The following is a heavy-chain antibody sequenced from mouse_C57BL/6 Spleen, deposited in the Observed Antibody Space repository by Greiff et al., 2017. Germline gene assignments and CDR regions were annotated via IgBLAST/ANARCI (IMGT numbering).Heavy chain of an antibody. Sequence: QVQLQQSGAELVKPGASAKISCKASGYAFSSYWMNWVKQRPGKGLEWIGQIYPGDGDTNYNGKFKGKATLTADKSSSTAYMQLSSLTSEDSAVYFCARYRSSFSYWYFDVWGTGTTVTVSS. D-gene: IGHD1-1*01. CDR2: IYPGDGDT. J-gene: IGHJ1*03. V-gene: IGHV1-80*01. CDR3: ARYRSSFSYWYFDV. CDR1: GYAFSSYW.